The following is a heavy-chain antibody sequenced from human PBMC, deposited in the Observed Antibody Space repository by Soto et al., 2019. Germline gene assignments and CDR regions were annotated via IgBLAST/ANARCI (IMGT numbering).Heavy chain of an antibody. V-gene: IGHV3-30*18. CDR3: AKDQAYYDFWSGYYYYYGMDV. CDR1: GFTFSSYG. Sequence: QVQLVESGGGVVQPGRSLRLSCAASGFTFSSYGMHWVRQAPGKGLEWVAVISYDGSNKYYADSVKGRFTISRDNSKNTLYLQMNILRAEDTAVYYCAKDQAYYDFWSGYYYYYGMDVWGQGTTVTVSS. J-gene: IGHJ6*02. D-gene: IGHD3-3*01. CDR2: ISYDGSNK.